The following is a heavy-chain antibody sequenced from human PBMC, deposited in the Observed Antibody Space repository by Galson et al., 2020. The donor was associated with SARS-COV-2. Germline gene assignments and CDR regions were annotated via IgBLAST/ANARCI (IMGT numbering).Heavy chain of an antibody. Sequence: ASVKVSCKASGYTFTSYGISWVRQAPGQGLEWMGWISAYNGNTNYAQKLQGRVTMTTDTSTSTASMELRSLRSDDTAVYYCARDWGGGYCGGGSCDWFDYGGQGTLVTVSS. CDR3: ARDWGGGYCGGGSCDWFDY. J-gene: IGHJ4*02. D-gene: IGHD2-15*01. CDR1: GYTFTSYG. V-gene: IGHV1-18*01. CDR2: ISAYNGNT.